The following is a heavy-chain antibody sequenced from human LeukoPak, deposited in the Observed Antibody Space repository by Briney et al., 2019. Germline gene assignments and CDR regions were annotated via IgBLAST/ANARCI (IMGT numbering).Heavy chain of an antibody. D-gene: IGHD4-17*01. J-gene: IGHJ3*02. CDR3: ASGTEGDYGDYRSAFDI. Sequence: SETLSLTCAVSGGSISSGGYSWRWIRQPPGKGVEWIGYIYHSGITYYNPSLKSRVTISVDRSKNQFSLKLSSVTAADTAVYYCASGTEGDYGDYRSAFDIWGQGTMVTVSS. CDR2: IYHSGIT. CDR1: GGSISSGGYS. V-gene: IGHV4-30-2*01.